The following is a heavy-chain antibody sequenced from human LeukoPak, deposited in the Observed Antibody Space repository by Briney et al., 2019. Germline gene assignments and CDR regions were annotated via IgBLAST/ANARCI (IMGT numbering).Heavy chain of an antibody. J-gene: IGHJ4*02. D-gene: IGHD1-7*01. CDR3: AGGQRSRTFDY. CDR2: TYYRSKWYH. CDR1: GDIVSSDSAA. Sequence: PSQTLSLTCAISGDIVSSDSAAWNWITQSPSRALEWLRRTYYRSKWYHDYAVSVKSRITIKPDTSKNQFSLQLNSVTPEDTAVYYCAGGQRSRTFDYWGQGTLVTVSS. V-gene: IGHV6-1*01.